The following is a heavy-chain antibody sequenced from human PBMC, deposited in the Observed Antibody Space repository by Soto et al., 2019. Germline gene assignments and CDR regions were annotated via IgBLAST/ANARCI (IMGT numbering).Heavy chain of an antibody. CDR2: IYHSGST. CDR3: ARGPTFH. CDR1: GGSISSAGYY. V-gene: IGHV4-30-2*01. Sequence: SETLSLTCTVSGGSISSAGYYWSWIRQHPGKGLEWIGYIYHSGSTYYNPSLKSRVTISVDRSKNQFSLKLSSVTATDTAVYYCARGPTFHWGQGTLVTVSS. J-gene: IGHJ4*02. D-gene: IGHD1-26*01.